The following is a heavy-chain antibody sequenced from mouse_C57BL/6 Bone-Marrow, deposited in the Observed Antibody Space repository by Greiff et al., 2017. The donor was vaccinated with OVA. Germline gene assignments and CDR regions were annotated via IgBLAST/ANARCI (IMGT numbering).Heavy chain of an antibody. D-gene: IGHD4-1*01. Sequence: VQLQQSGPELVKPGASVKISCKASGYTFTDYYMNWVKQSHGKSLEWIGDINPNNGGTSYNQKFKGKATLTVDKSSSTAYMELRSLTSEDSAVYYCARRGTGTGDYYFDYWGQGTTLTVSS. CDR3: ARRGTGTGDYYFDY. CDR1: GYTFTDYY. CDR2: INPNNGGT. V-gene: IGHV1-26*01. J-gene: IGHJ2*01.